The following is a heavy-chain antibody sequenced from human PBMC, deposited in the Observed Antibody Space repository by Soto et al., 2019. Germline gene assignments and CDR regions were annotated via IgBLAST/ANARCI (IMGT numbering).Heavy chain of an antibody. D-gene: IGHD2-15*01. V-gene: IGHV3-33*01. CDR3: ASEYCSGGSCYYYGMDV. J-gene: IGHJ6*02. CDR2: IWYDGSNK. CDR1: GFTFSSYG. Sequence: ESGGGVVQPGRSLRLSCAASGFTFSSYGMHWVRQAPGKGLEWVAVIWYDGSNKYYAGPVKGRFTISRDNSKNTLYLQMNSLRAEDTAVYYCASEYCSGGSCYYYGMDVWGQGTTVTVSS.